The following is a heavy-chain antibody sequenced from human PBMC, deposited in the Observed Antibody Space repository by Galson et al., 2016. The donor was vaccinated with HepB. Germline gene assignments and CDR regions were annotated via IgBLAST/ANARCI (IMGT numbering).Heavy chain of an antibody. CDR3: ARMSGGIALAGTNYFDS. J-gene: IGHJ4*02. CDR1: GLSLSTTGMR. CDR2: IDWDDEQ. V-gene: IGHV2-70*04. Sequence: PALVTPTQTLTLTCTVSGLSLSTTGMRVSWLRQPPGKAPEWLARIDWDDEQFYRTSLKTRLTISKDTSKNQVVLTMTNMDPVDTGTYFCARMSGGIALAGTNYFDSWGQGTLVTVSS. D-gene: IGHD6-19*01.